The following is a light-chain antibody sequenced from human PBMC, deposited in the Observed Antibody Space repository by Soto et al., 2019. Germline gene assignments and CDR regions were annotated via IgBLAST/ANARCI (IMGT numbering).Light chain of an antibody. CDR1: RSDVGGDNF. J-gene: IGLJ2*01. CDR2: EVS. V-gene: IGLV2-8*01. Sequence: QSVLTQPPSESGSPGQSVTISCTGTRSDVGGDNFVSWYQQYPGKAPKLIIYEVSKRPSGVPDRFSGSKSGNTASLTVSGLQAEDEADYHCSSYAGNNNLVFGGGTKLTVL. CDR3: SSYAGNNNLV.